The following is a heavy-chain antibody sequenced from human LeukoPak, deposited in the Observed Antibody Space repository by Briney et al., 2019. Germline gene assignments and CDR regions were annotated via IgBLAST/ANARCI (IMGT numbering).Heavy chain of an antibody. V-gene: IGHV3-33*01. D-gene: IGHD1-26*01. CDR1: GFTFSSYG. Sequence: GGSLRLSCAASGFTFSSYGMHWVRQAPGKGLEWVAVIWYDGSNKYYADSVKGRFTISRDNSKNTLYLQMNSLRAEDTAVYYCARGLIVGAPEGYYYYGMDVWGQGTTVTVSS. J-gene: IGHJ6*02. CDR3: ARGLIVGAPEGYYYYGMDV. CDR2: IWYDGSNK.